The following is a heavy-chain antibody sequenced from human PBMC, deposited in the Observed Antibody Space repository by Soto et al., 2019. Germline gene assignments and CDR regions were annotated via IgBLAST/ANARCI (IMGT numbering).Heavy chain of an antibody. J-gene: IGHJ4*02. CDR3: ARRVGYCISTSCYDFDY. CDR2: IYPGDSDT. V-gene: IGHV5-51*01. CDR1: GYRFTSYW. Sequence: GESLKISCKGSGYRFTSYWIGWVRQMPGKGLEWMGIIYPGDSDTRYSPSFQGQVTISADKSISTAYLQWSSLKASDTAMYYCARRVGYCISTSCYDFDYWAQGTLVTVSS. D-gene: IGHD2-2*01.